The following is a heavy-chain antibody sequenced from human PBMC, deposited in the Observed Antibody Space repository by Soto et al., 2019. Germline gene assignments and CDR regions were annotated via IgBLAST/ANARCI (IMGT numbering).Heavy chain of an antibody. J-gene: IGHJ3*02. CDR2: INTNTGNP. CDR1: GYTFTSYA. D-gene: IGHD6-13*01. Sequence: QVQLVQSGSELKKPGASVKVSCKASGYTFTSYAMNWVRQAPGQGLEWMGWINTNTGNPTYAQGFTGRFVFYLDTSVSTAYLQICSLKAEDTAVYYCESGEQLVRRVWPRVIWGQGTMVTVSS. CDR3: ESGEQLVRRVWPRVI. V-gene: IGHV7-4-1*01.